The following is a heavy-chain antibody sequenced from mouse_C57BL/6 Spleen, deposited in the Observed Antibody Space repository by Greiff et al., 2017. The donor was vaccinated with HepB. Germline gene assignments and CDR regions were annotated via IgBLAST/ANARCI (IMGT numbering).Heavy chain of an antibody. CDR3: VNWDPFYAMDY. J-gene: IGHJ2*01. CDR2: INPGSGGT. D-gene: IGHD4-1*01. CDR1: GYAFTNYL. Sequence: VQLQESGAELVRPGTSVKVSCKASGYAFTNYLIEWVKQRPGQGLEWIGVINPGSGGTNYNEKFKGKATLTADKSSSTAYMQLSSLTSEDSAVYFCVNWDPFYAMDYWGQGTTLTVSS. V-gene: IGHV1-54*01.